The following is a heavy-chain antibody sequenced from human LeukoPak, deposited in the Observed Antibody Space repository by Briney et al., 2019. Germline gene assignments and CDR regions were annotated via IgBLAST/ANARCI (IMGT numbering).Heavy chain of an antibody. V-gene: IGHV1-2*02. CDR3: ARDVLLWFGELSRRPNWFDP. Sequence: ASVKVSCKASGYTFTGYYMHWVRQAPGQGLEWMGWINPNSGGTNYAQKFQGRVTMTRDTSISTAYMELSRLRSDDTAVYYCARDVLLWFGELSRRPNWFDPWGQGTLVTVSS. CDR1: GYTFTGYY. J-gene: IGHJ5*02. CDR2: INPNSGGT. D-gene: IGHD3-10*01.